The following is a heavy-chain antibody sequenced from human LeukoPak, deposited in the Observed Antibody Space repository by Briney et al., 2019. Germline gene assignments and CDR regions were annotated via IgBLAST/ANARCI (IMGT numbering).Heavy chain of an antibody. Sequence: VASVKVSCTASGYTFTGHFIQWVRQAPGQGPEWMGRIDPNDGGTNYAQEFRGRVTMTRDTSISTAYMKLSSLRSDDTAVYYCARGSDSGTPRWFDPWGQGTLVTV. V-gene: IGHV1-2*06. CDR2: IDPNDGGT. D-gene: IGHD1-26*01. CDR1: GYTFTGHF. J-gene: IGHJ5*02. CDR3: ARGSDSGTPRWFDP.